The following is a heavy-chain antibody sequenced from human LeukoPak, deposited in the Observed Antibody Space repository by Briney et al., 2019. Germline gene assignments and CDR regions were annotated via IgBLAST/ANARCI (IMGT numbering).Heavy chain of an antibody. V-gene: IGHV1-2*02. CDR1: GYTFTGYY. D-gene: IGHD6-13*01. CDR2: INPNSGGT. Sequence: GASVKVSCKASGYTFTGYYMHWVRQAPGQGLEWMGWINPNSGGTNYAQKFQGRVTMTRDTSISTAYMELSRLRSDDTAVCYCASGVYSSSWSQGNYWGQGTLVTVSS. J-gene: IGHJ4*02. CDR3: ASGVYSSSWSQGNY.